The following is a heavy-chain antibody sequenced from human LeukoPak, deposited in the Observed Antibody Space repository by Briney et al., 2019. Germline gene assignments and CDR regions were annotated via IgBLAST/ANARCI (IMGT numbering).Heavy chain of an antibody. CDR3: AKSDLNYGGNPDY. CDR2: IYSGGST. D-gene: IGHD4-23*01. CDR1: GFTVSSNY. V-gene: IGHV3-53*01. Sequence: GGPLRLSCAASGFTVSSNYMSWVRQAPGKGLEWVSVIYSGGSTYYADSVKGRFTISRDNSKNTLYVQMSSLRVEDTAVYYCAKSDLNYGGNPDYWGQGTLVTVSS. J-gene: IGHJ4*02.